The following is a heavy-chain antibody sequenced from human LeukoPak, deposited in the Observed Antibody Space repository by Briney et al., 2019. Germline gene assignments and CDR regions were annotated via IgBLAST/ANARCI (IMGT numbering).Heavy chain of an antibody. J-gene: IGHJ3*02. CDR3: ARDHGITIFGVVTNDAFDI. CDR2: IYTSGRT. D-gene: IGHD3-3*01. V-gene: IGHV4-4*07. Sequence: PSETLSLTCTVSGGSISSYYWSWIRQPAGKGLEWIGRIYTSGRTNYNPSLKSRVTMSVDTSKNQFSLKLSSVTAADTAVYYCARDHGITIFGVVTNDAFDIWGQGTMVTVSS. CDR1: GGSISSYY.